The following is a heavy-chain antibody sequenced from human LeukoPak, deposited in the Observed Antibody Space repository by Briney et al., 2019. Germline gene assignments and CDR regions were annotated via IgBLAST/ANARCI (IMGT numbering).Heavy chain of an antibody. J-gene: IGHJ3*02. V-gene: IGHV1-69*05. Sequence: SVKVSCKASGGTFSSYAISWVRQAPGQGLEWMGGIIPIFGTANYAQKFQGRVTITTDESTSTAYMELSSLRSEDTAVYYCAREVQAAPGNFDIWGQGTMVTVSS. CDR3: AREVQAAPGNFDI. CDR2: IIPIFGTA. D-gene: IGHD4-23*01. CDR1: GGTFSSYA.